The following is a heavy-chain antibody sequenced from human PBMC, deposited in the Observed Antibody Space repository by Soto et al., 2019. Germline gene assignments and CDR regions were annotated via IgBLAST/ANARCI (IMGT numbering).Heavy chain of an antibody. V-gene: IGHV6-1*01. CDR1: GASVSSNTAA. D-gene: IGHD6-19*01. Sequence: SQTLSLTCAISGASVSSNTAAWHWIRSSPSRGLEWLGRTYYRSNWRHDYAVSVKSRITVNPDTSKNQFSLQLNSVTPDDTAVYYCARGVAGSGFDLWGQGTLVTVSS. CDR2: TYYRSNWRH. CDR3: ARGVAGSGFDL. J-gene: IGHJ4*02.